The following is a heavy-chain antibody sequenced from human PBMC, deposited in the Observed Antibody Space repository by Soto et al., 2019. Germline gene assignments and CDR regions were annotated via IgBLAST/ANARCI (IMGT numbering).Heavy chain of an antibody. V-gene: IGHV5-10-1*01. CDR1: GYSFTSYW. CDR3: ARSGRNAYYNMDF. CDR2: IDPSDSYT. J-gene: IGHJ6*02. Sequence: PGESLKISCKGSGYSFTSYWISWVRQMPGKGLEWMGRIDPSDSYTNYSPSFQGHVTISADKPISTAYLQWSSLKASDTAMYCCARSGRNAYYNMDFWCQGTSVTVSS. D-gene: IGHD3-16*01.